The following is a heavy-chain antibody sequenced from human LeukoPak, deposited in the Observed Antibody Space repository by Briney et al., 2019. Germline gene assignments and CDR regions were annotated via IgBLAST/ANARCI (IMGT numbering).Heavy chain of an antibody. D-gene: IGHD2-2*01. V-gene: IGHV3-73*01. Sequence: TGGSLRLSCAASGFTFSGSAMHWVRQASGKGLEWVGRIRSKANSYATAYAASVKGRFTISRDDSKNTAYLQMNSLKTEDTAVYYCTRRHPLPLWEYQLTSPQGFDPWGQGTLVTVSS. CDR1: GFTFSGSA. J-gene: IGHJ5*02. CDR2: IRSKANSYAT. CDR3: TRRHPLPLWEYQLTSPQGFDP.